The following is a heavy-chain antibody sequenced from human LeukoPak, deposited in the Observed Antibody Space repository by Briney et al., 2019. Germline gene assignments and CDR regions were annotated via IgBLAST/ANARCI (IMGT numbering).Heavy chain of an antibody. Sequence: GGSLRLSCAASGFTVSSNYMSWVRQAPGKGLEWVSVIYSGGSTFYADSVKGRFTISRHNSKNTLYLQVNSLRAEDTAVYYCARGACSSTRCYGFYYYGMDVWGQGTTVAVSS. CDR2: IYSGGST. V-gene: IGHV3-53*04. CDR3: ARGACSSTRCYGFYYYGMDV. D-gene: IGHD2-2*01. CDR1: GFTVSSNY. J-gene: IGHJ6*02.